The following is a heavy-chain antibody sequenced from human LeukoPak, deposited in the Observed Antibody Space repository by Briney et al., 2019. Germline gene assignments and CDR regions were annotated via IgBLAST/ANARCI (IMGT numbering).Heavy chain of an antibody. CDR3: AKEVAIWVAAAGLVIDY. CDR2: ISGSGGST. CDR1: GFTFSSYW. V-gene: IGHV3-23*01. D-gene: IGHD6-13*01. Sequence: GGSLRLSCAASGFTFSSYWMSWVRQAPGKGLEWASAISGSGGSTYYADSVKGRFTISRDNSKNTLYLQMNSLRAEDTAVYYCAKEVAIWVAAAGLVIDYWGQGTLVTVSS. J-gene: IGHJ4*02.